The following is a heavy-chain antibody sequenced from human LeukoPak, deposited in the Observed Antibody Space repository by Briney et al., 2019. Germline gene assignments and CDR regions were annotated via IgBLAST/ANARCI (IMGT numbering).Heavy chain of an antibody. CDR1: GGSFTNYY. D-gene: IGHD3-22*01. V-gene: IGHV4-59*01. CDR3: SRGRIFYDSTGYYY. CDR2: IYYSGTT. J-gene: IGHJ4*02. Sequence: SETLSLTCTVSGGSFTNYYWTWIRQPPGKGLEWIGHIYYSGTTTYNPSLKSRVTISVDTSKNQFSLKLTSVTAADTAVYYCSRGRIFYDSTGYYYWGQGTLVTVSS.